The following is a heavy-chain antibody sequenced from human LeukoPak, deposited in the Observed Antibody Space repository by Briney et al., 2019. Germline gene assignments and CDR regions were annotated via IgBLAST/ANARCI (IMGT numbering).Heavy chain of an antibody. J-gene: IGHJ4*02. CDR1: GGSISRYY. Sequence: SETLSLTCTVSGGSISRYYWNWIRLPPGKGLEWIGYIYYSGSTNYNPSLKSRVTISVDTSKNQFSLKLSSVTAADTAVYYCARGRGNCSGGSCYDFDYWGQGTLVTVSS. CDR3: ARGRGNCSGGSCYDFDY. D-gene: IGHD2-15*01. CDR2: IYYSGST. V-gene: IGHV4-59*12.